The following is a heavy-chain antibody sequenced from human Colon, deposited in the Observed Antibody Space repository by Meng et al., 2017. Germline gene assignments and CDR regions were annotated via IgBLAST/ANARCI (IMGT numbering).Heavy chain of an antibody. CDR1: GFDFNSYA. CDR3: ANAPNLATALDS. Sequence: EVQLLESGGGLFQRGGSLRLSCAASGFDFNSYARSWVRQVPGKGLEWVASISGSGGVRYYADSVKGRFTISRDNSKDTLYLQLNNLRAADTAIYYCANAPNLATALDSWGQGTLVTVSS. J-gene: IGHJ4*02. CDR2: ISGSGGVR. D-gene: IGHD2-21*02. V-gene: IGHV3-23*01.